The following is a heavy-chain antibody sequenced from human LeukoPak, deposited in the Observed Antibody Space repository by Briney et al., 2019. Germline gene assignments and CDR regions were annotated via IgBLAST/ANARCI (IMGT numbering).Heavy chain of an antibody. CDR1: GFTFSTYA. V-gene: IGHV3-23*01. CDR2: ISGSGGSP. Sequence: GGSLRLSCAASGFTFSTYAMNWVRQAPGKGLEWVSAISGSGGSPYYADSVKGRFTISRDNSKKTLYLQMSSLRDEDTAVYYCAKAKAYDFWSGSTFDYWGQGTLVTVSS. J-gene: IGHJ4*02. D-gene: IGHD3-3*01. CDR3: AKAKAYDFWSGSTFDY.